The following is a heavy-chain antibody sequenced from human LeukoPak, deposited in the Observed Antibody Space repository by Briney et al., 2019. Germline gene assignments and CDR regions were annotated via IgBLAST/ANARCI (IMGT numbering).Heavy chain of an antibody. CDR2: ISAYNGNT. CDR3: ARAQRNPGIKEYYYYMDV. D-gene: IGHD1-14*01. CDR1: GYTLTSYG. Sequence: ASVKVSCKASGYTLTSYGISWVRQAPGQGLEWMGWISAYNGNTNYAQKLQGRVTMTTDTSTSTAYMELRSLRSDDTAVYYCARAQRNPGIKEYYYYMDVWGKGTTVTVSS. J-gene: IGHJ6*03. V-gene: IGHV1-18*01.